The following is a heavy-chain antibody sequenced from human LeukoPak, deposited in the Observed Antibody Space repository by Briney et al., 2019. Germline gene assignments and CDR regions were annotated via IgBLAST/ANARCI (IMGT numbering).Heavy chain of an antibody. CDR3: ARDLYHTGGGDY. V-gene: IGHV1-69*05. J-gene: IGHJ4*02. CDR1: GGTFSSYA. Sequence: SVKVSCKASGGTFSSYAISWVRQAPGQGLEWMGGIIPIFGTANYAQKFQGRVTITTDESTSTAYMERSSLRSEDTAVYYCARDLYHTGGGDYWGQGTLVTVSS. CDR2: IIPIFGTA. D-gene: IGHD7-27*01.